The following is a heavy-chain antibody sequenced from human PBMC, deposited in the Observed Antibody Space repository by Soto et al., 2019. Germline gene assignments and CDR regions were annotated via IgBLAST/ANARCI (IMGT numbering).Heavy chain of an antibody. J-gene: IGHJ3*02. CDR2: IVVGSGNT. D-gene: IGHD4-17*01. V-gene: IGHV1-58*01. CDR1: GFTFTSSA. CDR3: AAEELPYGAFDI. Sequence: SVKVSCKASGFTFTSSAVQWVRQARGQRLEWIGWIVVGSGNTNYAQKFQERVTITRDMSTSTAYMELSSLRSEDTAVYYCAAEELPYGAFDIWGQGTMVTVS.